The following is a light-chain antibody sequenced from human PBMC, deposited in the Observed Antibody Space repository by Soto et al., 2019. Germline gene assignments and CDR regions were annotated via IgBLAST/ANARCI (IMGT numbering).Light chain of an antibody. Sequence: QSALTQPRSVSGSPGQSVTISCTGTSSNVGGYNYVSCYQQHPGKAPKRMIYDVSKRPSGVPDRFSGSKSGSTSSLTIFGLHAEYEADYYCCSYADRYVSGTGTKVTVL. V-gene: IGLV2-11*01. CDR2: DVS. J-gene: IGLJ1*01. CDR1: SSNVGGYNY. CDR3: CSYADRYV.